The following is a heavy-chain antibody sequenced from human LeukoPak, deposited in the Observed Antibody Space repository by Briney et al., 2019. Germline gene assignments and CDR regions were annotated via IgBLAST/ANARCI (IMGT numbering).Heavy chain of an antibody. D-gene: IGHD6-13*01. V-gene: IGHV3-30*03. CDR3: KTHPIASEGPIYDAFDV. CDR2: ISYDGANE. CDR1: GFTFSNFD. Sequence: GGSLRLSCSASGFTFSNFDFHWVRQAPGKGLEWVAVISYDGANEYYADSVKGRFTISRDDSKSAVFLQMNSLRAEDSASYYCKTHPIASEGPIYDAFDVWGQGTRVTVS. J-gene: IGHJ3*01.